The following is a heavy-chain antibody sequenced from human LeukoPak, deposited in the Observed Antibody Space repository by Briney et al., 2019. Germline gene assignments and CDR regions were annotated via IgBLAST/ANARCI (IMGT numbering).Heavy chain of an antibody. CDR2: IYTSGST. CDR3: AREYLAAGTPYYYYGMDV. V-gene: IGHV4-4*07. Sequence: SETLSLTCTVSGGSISSYYWSWIRQPAGQGLEWIGRIYTSGSTNYNPSLNSRVTMSVDTSKNKFSLKLSSVTAADTAVYYCAREYLAAGTPYYYYGMDVWGQGTTVTVSS. J-gene: IGHJ6*02. D-gene: IGHD6-13*01. CDR1: GGSISSYY.